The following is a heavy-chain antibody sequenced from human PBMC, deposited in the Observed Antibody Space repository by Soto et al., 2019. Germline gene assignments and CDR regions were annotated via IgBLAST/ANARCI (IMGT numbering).Heavy chain of an antibody. Sequence: ETLSLTCAVSGYSISSGYYWGWIRQPPGKGLEWIGSIYHSGSTYYNPSLKSRVTISVDTSKNQFSLKLSSVTAADTAVYYCARRYSGYDRSFEYWGQGTLVTVSS. CDR2: IYHSGST. CDR1: GYSISSGYY. V-gene: IGHV4-38-2*01. J-gene: IGHJ4*02. D-gene: IGHD5-12*01. CDR3: ARRYSGYDRSFEY.